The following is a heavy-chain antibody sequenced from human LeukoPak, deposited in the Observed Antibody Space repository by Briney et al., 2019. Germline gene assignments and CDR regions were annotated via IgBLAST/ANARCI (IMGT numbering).Heavy chain of an antibody. CDR3: ARDLYSRASRFDP. D-gene: IGHD6-13*01. CDR2: ISSSGSYI. V-gene: IGHV3-21*01. Sequence: GGSLRLSCAASGFTFSSYSMNWVRQAPGKGLEWVSSISSSGSYIYYADSVKGRFTISRDNAKNSLYLQMNSLRAEDTAVYYCARDLYSRASRFDPWGQGTLVTVSS. CDR1: GFTFSSYS. J-gene: IGHJ5*02.